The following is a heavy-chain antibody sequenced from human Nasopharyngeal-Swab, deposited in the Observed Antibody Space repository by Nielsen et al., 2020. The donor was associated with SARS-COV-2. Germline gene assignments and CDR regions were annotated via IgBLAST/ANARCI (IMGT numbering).Heavy chain of an antibody. CDR2: ISSSSSYI. Sequence: WIRQPPGKGLEWVSSISSSSSYIYYADSVKGRFTISRDNAKNSLYLQMNSLRAEDTAVYYCARTILSSSPEEGFDYWGRGTLVTVSS. D-gene: IGHD6-6*01. CDR3: ARTILSSSPEEGFDY. V-gene: IGHV3-21*01. J-gene: IGHJ4*02.